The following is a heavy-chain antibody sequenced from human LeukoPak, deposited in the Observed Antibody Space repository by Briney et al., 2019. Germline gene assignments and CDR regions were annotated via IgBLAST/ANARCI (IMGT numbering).Heavy chain of an antibody. J-gene: IGHJ4*02. Sequence: GGSLRLSCATSGFTFSSYAMSWVRQAPGKGLEWVSDIGASGGSTYYADSVKGRFTISRDNSKNTLYLQMNSLRTEDTAVYYCAKENDWYYFDYWGQGTLVTVSS. CDR2: IGASGGST. D-gene: IGHD3-9*01. V-gene: IGHV3-23*01. CDR3: AKENDWYYFDY. CDR1: GFTFSSYA.